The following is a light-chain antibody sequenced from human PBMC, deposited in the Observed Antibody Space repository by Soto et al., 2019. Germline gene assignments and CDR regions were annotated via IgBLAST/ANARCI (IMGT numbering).Light chain of an antibody. CDR3: NSYAGSNNWV. Sequence: QSALTQPASVSGSPGQSITISCTGTSSDVGGYNYVSWYQQHPGKAPKLMIYEVSKRPSGVPDRFSGSKSGNTASLTVSGLQAEEEADYYCNSYAGSNNWVFGGGTKLTV. J-gene: IGLJ3*02. CDR2: EVS. V-gene: IGLV2-8*01. CDR1: SSDVGGYNY.